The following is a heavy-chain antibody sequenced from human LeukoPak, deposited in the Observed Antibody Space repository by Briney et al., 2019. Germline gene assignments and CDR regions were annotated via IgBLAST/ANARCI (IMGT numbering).Heavy chain of an antibody. CDR1: GLTVSSNY. Sequence: GGSLRLSCAASGLTVSSNYMSWVRQTPEKGLEWVSILYSGGSAYYPDSLNGRFTISRDNSKKTLHLQMDSLRAEDMAVYYCAKDRRGGYYYSGADVWGQGTTVAVSS. D-gene: IGHD3-10*01. CDR2: LYSGGSA. V-gene: IGHV3-66*01. CDR3: AKDRRGGYYYSGADV. J-gene: IGHJ6*02.